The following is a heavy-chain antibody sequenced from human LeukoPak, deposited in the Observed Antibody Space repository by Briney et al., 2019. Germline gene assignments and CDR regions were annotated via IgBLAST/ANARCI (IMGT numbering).Heavy chain of an antibody. CDR3: AKEGAYPIITYDS. D-gene: IGHD1-14*01. Sequence: GGSLRLSCAASGFTFSNYWMNCLRQAPGKGLEWVANKKQDGSEKYYVDSVKGRFTISRDNAKNSLYLQMNSLRAEDAGVYYCAKEGAYPIITYDSWGQGTLVTVSS. CDR1: GFTFSNYW. J-gene: IGHJ5*01. CDR2: KKQDGSEK. V-gene: IGHV3-7*01.